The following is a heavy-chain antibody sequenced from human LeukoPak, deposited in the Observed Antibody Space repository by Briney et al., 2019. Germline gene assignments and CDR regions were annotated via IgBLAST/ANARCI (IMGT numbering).Heavy chain of an antibody. CDR2: ISAYNGNT. J-gene: IGHJ5*02. CDR1: GYTFTSYG. Sequence: ASVKVSCKASGYTFTSYGISWVRQAPGQGLEWMGWISAYNGNTNYAQKLQGRVTMTTGTSTSTAYMELRSLRSDDTAVYYCARNVLDREQTPPWFDPWGQGTLVTVSS. CDR3: ARNVLDREQTPPWFDP. V-gene: IGHV1-18*01. D-gene: IGHD1/OR15-1a*01.